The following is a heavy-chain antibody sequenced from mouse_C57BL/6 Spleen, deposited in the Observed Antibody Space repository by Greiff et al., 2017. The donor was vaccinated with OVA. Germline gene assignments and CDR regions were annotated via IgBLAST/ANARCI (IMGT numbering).Heavy chain of an antibody. CDR3: ARNYGDYFDY. CDR2: IHPNSGST. V-gene: IGHV1-64*01. CDR1: GYTFTSYW. J-gene: IGHJ2*01. Sequence: QVQLQQPGAELVKPGASVKLSCKASGYTFTSYWTHWVKQRPGQGLEWIGMIHPNSGSTNYNEKFKSKATLTVDKSSSTAYMQLSSLTSEDSAVYYCARNYGDYFDYWGQGTTLTVSS. D-gene: IGHD1-1*02.